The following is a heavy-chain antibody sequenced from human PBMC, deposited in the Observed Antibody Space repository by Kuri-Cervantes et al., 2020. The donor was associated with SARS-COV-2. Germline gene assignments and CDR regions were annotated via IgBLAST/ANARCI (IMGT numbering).Heavy chain of an antibody. CDR1: GGSFSGYY. CDR2: INHSGST. CDR3: ARSKERRYCGSTSCSGGTDY. J-gene: IGHJ4*02. V-gene: IGHV4-34*01. D-gene: IGHD2-2*01. Sequence: GSLRLSCAAYGGSFSGYYWSWIRQPPGKGLEWIGEINHSGSTNYNPSLKSRVTISVDTSKNQFSLKLSSVTAADTAVYYCARSKERRYCGSTSCSGGTDYWGQGTLVTVSS.